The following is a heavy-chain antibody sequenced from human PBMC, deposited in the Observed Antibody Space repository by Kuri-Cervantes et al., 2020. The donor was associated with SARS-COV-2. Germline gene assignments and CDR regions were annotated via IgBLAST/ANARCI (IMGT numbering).Heavy chain of an antibody. CDR2: INPSGGST. CDR1: GYTFTSYY. CDR3: ARDEDSSGSDY. Sequence: DSVKVCLKASGYTFTSYYMHWVRQAPRQGLEWMGIINPSGGSTSYVQKLQGRVTMTRDTSTSTVYMELSSLRSEDTAVYYCARDEDSSGSDYWGQGTLVTVSS. D-gene: IGHD6-19*01. J-gene: IGHJ4*02. V-gene: IGHV1-46*01.